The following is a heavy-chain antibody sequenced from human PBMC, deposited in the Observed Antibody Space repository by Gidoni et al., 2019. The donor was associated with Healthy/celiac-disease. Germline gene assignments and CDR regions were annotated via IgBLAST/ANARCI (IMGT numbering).Heavy chain of an antibody. J-gene: IGHJ3*02. CDR2: IIPIFGTA. D-gene: IGHD3-16*02. V-gene: IGHV1-69*01. CDR3: ARDRDYVWGSYRRNDAFDI. CDR1: GVTFISYA. Sequence: QVQLVQSGAEVTKPGSSVKFSCQASGVTFISYAIRWVRQAPGQGLEWMGGIIPIFGTANYAQKFQGRVTITADESTSTAYMELSSLRSEDTAVYYCARDRDYVWGSYRRNDAFDIWGQGTMVTVSS.